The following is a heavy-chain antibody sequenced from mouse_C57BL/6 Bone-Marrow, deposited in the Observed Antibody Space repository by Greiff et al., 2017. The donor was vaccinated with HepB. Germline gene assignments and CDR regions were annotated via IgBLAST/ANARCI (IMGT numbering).Heavy chain of an antibody. D-gene: IGHD1-1*01. Sequence: VQLQQSGPELVKPGASVKISCKASGYSFTSYYIHWVKQRPGQGLEWIGWIYPGSGNTKYNEKFKGKATLTADTSSSTAYMQLSSLTSEDSAVYYCARFTTVVALYFDVWGTGTTVTVSS. CDR1: GYSFTSYY. J-gene: IGHJ1*03. CDR2: IYPGSGNT. V-gene: IGHV1-66*01. CDR3: ARFTTVVALYFDV.